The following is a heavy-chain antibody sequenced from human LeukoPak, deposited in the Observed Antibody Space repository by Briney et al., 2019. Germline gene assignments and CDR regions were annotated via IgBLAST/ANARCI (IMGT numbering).Heavy chain of an antibody. CDR3: ARDGRTAAPFDY. CDR1: GYRFTSYD. V-gene: IGHV1-46*01. CDR2: INPSGGST. Sequence: GASVKVSCKASGYRFTSYDMHWVRQAPGQGLEWMGIINPSGGSTSYAQRFQGRVAMTRDTSTTTVYMEVNSLTSEDTAVYFCARDGRTAAPFDYWGQGTLVTVSS. D-gene: IGHD2-2*01. J-gene: IGHJ4*02.